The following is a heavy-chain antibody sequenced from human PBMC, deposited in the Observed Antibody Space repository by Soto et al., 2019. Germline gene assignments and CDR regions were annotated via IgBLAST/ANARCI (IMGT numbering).Heavy chain of an antibody. CDR3: ARVLYSSGWVIDY. J-gene: IGHJ4*02. CDR1: GGSFSGYY. V-gene: IGHV4-34*01. CDR2: INHSGST. Sequence: PSETLSLTCAFYGGSFSGYYWSWIRQPPGKGLEWIGEINHSGSTNYNPSLKSRVTISVDTSKNQFSPKLSSVTAADTAVYYCARVLYSSGWVIDYWGQGNLVTVSS. D-gene: IGHD6-19*01.